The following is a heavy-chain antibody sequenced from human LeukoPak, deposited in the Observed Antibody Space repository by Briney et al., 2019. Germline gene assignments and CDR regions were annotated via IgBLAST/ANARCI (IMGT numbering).Heavy chain of an antibody. CDR1: GFTFTDSA. V-gene: IGHV3-73*01. Sequence: GGSLRLSCAASGFTFTDSAMHWVRQASGKGLEWVGRIRSKANNYATSYDASVKGRFTISRDDSKNTAFLQMDSLKTEDTAVYYCTRRYYHDSSGNYYGDYWGQGTRVTVSS. D-gene: IGHD3-22*01. CDR3: TRRYYHDSSGNYYGDY. J-gene: IGHJ4*02. CDR2: IRSKANNYAT.